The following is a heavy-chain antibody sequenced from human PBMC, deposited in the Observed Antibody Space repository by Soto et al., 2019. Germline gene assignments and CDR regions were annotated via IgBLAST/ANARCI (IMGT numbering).Heavy chain of an antibody. Sequence: EVQLLESGGGLVQPGGSLRLSCAASGFTFSSYAMSWVRQAPGKGLEWVSAISGSGGSTYYADSVKGRFTISRDNSKNTLYLQMNSLSAEDTAVYYCAKDPVTSSLLHYYYYYGMDVWGQGTTVTVSS. D-gene: IGHD4-4*01. J-gene: IGHJ6*02. CDR1: GFTFSSYA. CDR2: ISGSGGST. V-gene: IGHV3-23*01. CDR3: AKDPVTSSLLHYYYYYGMDV.